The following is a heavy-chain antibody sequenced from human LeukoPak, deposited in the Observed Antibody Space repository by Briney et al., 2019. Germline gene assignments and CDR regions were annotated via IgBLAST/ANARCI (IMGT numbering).Heavy chain of an antibody. D-gene: IGHD1-26*01. CDR1: GFTFSSYA. V-gene: IGHV3-30-3*01. CDR3: ARGKYRVSLGFYY. CDR2: ISYDGSNK. Sequence: GGSLRLSCAASGFTFSSYAMHWVRQAPGKGLEWVAVISYDGSNKYYADSVKGRFTISRDNSKNTLYLQMNSLRAEDTAVYYCARGKYRVSLGFYYWGQGTLVTVSS. J-gene: IGHJ4*02.